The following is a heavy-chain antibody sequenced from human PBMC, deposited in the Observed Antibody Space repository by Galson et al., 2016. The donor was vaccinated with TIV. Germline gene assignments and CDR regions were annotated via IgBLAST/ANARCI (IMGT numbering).Heavy chain of an antibody. Sequence: SVKVSCKASGYTFSNFAITWVRQAPGQGLEWMGYMCAYSGASNYAQEFQGRVTITTDTSTSTAYMELRNLRFDDTAVYYCARYSSTSSRRFDYWGQGTLVTVSA. CDR2: MCAYSGAS. CDR1: GYTFSNFA. V-gene: IGHV1-18*01. CDR3: ARYSSTSSRRFDY. D-gene: IGHD6-6*01. J-gene: IGHJ4*02.